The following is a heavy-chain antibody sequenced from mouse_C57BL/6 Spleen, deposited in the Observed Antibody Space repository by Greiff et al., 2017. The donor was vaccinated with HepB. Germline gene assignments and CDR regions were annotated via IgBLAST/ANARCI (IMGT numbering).Heavy chain of an antibody. CDR3: ARQRPSNYGSSRYYAMDY. CDR1: GFTFSSYG. J-gene: IGHJ4*01. D-gene: IGHD1-1*01. Sequence: SGGDLVKPGGSLKLSCAASGFTFSSYGMSWVRQTPDKRLEWVATISSGGSYTYYPDSVKGRFTISRDNAKNTLYLQMSSLKSEDTAMYYCARQRPSNYGSSRYYAMDYWGQGTSVTVSS. CDR2: ISSGGSYT. V-gene: IGHV5-6*01.